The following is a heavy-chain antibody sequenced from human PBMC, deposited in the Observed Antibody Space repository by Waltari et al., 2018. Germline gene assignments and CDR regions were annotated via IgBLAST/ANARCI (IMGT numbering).Heavy chain of an antibody. J-gene: IGHJ4*02. D-gene: IGHD6-19*01. CDR3: ARTYSSGWYGVN. CDR2: ISGSGSPV. V-gene: IGHV3-11*04. CDR1: GFMFSDYY. Sequence: QVRLVESGGGLVKPGGSLRLSCAASGFMFSDYYMSWIRQAPGKGLGWVSDISGSGSPVYYADSVKGRFTISRDNAKNSLYLQMNSLRVEDAGVYYCARTYSSGWYGVNWGQGTLVTVSS.